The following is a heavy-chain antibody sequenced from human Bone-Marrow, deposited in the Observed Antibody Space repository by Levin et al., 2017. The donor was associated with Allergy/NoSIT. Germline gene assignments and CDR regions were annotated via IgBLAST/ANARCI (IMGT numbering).Heavy chain of an antibody. CDR3: AREVSQSGFDY. CDR2: INPNSGGT. Sequence: GESLKISCKASGYTFTGYYVHWVRQAPGQGLEWMGRINPNSGGTNYAQKFQGRVTMTRDTSISTAYMDLSRLRSDDTAVYYCAREVSQSGFDYWGQGTLVTVSS. J-gene: IGHJ4*02. CDR1: GYTFTGYY. V-gene: IGHV1-2*06.